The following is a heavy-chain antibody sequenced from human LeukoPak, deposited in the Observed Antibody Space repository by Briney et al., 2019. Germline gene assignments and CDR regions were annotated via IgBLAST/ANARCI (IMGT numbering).Heavy chain of an antibody. CDR2: INAGNGNT. J-gene: IGHJ6*02. CDR1: GYTFTSYA. D-gene: IGHD5-18*01. CDR3: ARGLQLWLTLYYYYGMDV. V-gene: IGHV1-3*01. Sequence: ASVKVSCKASGYTFTSYAMHWVRQAPGQRLEWMGWINAGNGNTKYSQKFQGRVTMTRNTSISTAYMELSSLRSEDTAVYYCARGLQLWLTLYYYYGMDVWGQGTTVTVSS.